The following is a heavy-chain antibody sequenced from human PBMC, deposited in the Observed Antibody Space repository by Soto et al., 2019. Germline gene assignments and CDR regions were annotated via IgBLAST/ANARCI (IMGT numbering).Heavy chain of an antibody. CDR2: ISGSGGST. CDR3: ARGQDLYYYDSSGLDY. D-gene: IGHD3-22*01. J-gene: IGHJ4*02. Sequence: EVQLLESGGGLVQPGGSLRLSCAASGFTFSSYAMSWVRQAPGKGLEWVSAISGSGGSTYYADSVKGRFTISRDNSKNTLYLQMNSLRAEDTAVYYCARGQDLYYYDSSGLDYWGQGTLVTVSS. V-gene: IGHV3-23*01. CDR1: GFTFSSYA.